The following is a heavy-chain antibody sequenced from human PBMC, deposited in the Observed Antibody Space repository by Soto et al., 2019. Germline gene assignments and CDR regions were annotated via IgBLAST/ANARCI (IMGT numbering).Heavy chain of an antibody. CDR1: GGTFSSYA. V-gene: IGHV1-69*13. CDR3: ARDRRDGYNYYVY. J-gene: IGHJ4*02. CDR2: IIPIFGTA. Sequence: ASVKVSCKASGGTFSSYAISWVRQAPGQGLEWMGGIIPIFGTANYAQKFQGRVTITADESTSTAYMELSSLRSEDTAVYYCARDRRDGYNYYVYWGQGTLVTVSS. D-gene: IGHD5-12*01.